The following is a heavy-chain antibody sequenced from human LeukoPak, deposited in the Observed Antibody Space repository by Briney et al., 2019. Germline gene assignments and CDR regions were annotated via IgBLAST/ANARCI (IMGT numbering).Heavy chain of an antibody. Sequence: PGGSLRLSCVASGFTFSDYYMSWIRQAPGKGLEWVSYISSSSDCTNYADSVRGRFTISRDNAKNSLYLQMNSLRAEDTAVYYCARPPYSSSWDPGWFDPWGQGTLITVSS. CDR1: GFTFSDYY. D-gene: IGHD6-13*01. CDR3: ARPPYSSSWDPGWFDP. V-gene: IGHV3-11*06. J-gene: IGHJ5*02. CDR2: ISSSSDCT.